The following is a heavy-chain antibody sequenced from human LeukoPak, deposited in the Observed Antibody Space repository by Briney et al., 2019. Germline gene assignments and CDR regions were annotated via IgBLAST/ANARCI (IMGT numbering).Heavy chain of an antibody. J-gene: IGHJ4*02. CDR3: ASGWLSPRMENKYYFDY. CDR2: IYYSGST. CDR1: GGSISSSSYY. Sequence: SETLPLTCTVSGGSISSSSYYWGWIRQPPGKGLEWIGSIYYSGSTYYNPSLKSRVTISVDTSKNQFSLKLSSVTAADTAVYYCASGWLSPRMENKYYFDYWGQGTLVTVSS. D-gene: IGHD6-19*01. V-gene: IGHV4-39*07.